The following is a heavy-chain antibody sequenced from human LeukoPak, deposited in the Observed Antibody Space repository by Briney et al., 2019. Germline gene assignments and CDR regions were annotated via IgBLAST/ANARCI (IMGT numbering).Heavy chain of an antibody. D-gene: IGHD2-15*01. CDR2: INHSGST. CDR3: ATTSALGCCSGGSCYSDSQGAYNWFDP. J-gene: IGHJ5*02. V-gene: IGHV4-34*01. CDR1: GGSFSGYY. Sequence: PSETLSLTCAVYGGSFSGYYWSWIRQPPGKGLEWIGEINHSGSTNYNPSLKSRVTISVDTSKNQFSLKLSSVTAADTAVYYCATTSALGCCSGGSCYSDSQGAYNWFDPWGQGTLVTVSS.